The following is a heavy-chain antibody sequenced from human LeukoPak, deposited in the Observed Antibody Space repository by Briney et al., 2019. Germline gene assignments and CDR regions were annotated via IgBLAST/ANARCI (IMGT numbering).Heavy chain of an antibody. Sequence: GASVKVSCKASSGTFSSYAMIGVRQAPGQGLEGMGRIIPILGIANYAQKFQGRVTITADKSTSTAYTELSSLRSEDTAVYYCARDGSRDMVRGVTTDYWGQGTLVTVSS. D-gene: IGHD3-10*01. CDR2: IIPILGIA. CDR1: SGTFSSYA. CDR3: ARDGSRDMVRGVTTDY. J-gene: IGHJ4*02. V-gene: IGHV1-69*04.